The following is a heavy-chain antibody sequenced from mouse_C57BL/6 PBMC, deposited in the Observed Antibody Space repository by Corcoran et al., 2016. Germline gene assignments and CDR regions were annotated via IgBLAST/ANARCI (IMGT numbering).Heavy chain of an antibody. CDR3: ARRETESYVDY. V-gene: IGHV1-66*01. Sequence: QVRRQQSGPELAKPGASVKISCKASGYSFTSYFVHCVKPRPGQGLEWMGWIYPGSGNTKYNEKVKGKATLTADTSASTAYMQLSSLTSEDSAVYYCARRETESYVDYWGQGTTLTVSS. CDR2: IYPGSGNT. J-gene: IGHJ2*01. CDR1: GYSFTSYF.